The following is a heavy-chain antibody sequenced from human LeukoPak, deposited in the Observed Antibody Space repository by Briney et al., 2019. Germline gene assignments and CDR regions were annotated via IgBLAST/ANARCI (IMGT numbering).Heavy chain of an antibody. CDR2: INSDGSSA. V-gene: IGHV3-74*01. CDR3: ARGRYYFEY. Sequence: GGSLRLSCAASGFTFSTYWMHWVRQAPGKGLVWVSRINSDGSSATYADSVKGRFTISRDNAKNTLYLQMNNLRAEDTAVYYCARGRYYFEYWGQGTLVTVSS. D-gene: IGHD4-17*01. CDR1: GFTFSTYW. J-gene: IGHJ4*02.